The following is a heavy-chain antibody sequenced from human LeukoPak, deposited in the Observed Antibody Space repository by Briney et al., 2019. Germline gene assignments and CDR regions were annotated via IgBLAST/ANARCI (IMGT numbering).Heavy chain of an antibody. J-gene: IGHJ4*02. V-gene: IGHV3-30*02. CDR1: GFTFSNYG. CDR2: IQFDGSDK. D-gene: IGHD2-2*01. Sequence: GGSLRLSCAASGFTFSNYGMHWVRQAPGKGLEWVTFIQFDGSDKYYADSVKGRFTISRDNSKNTVYLQMNSLRAEDTAVYYCAKSAYAQYGERWGQGTLVTVSS. CDR3: AKSAYAQYGER.